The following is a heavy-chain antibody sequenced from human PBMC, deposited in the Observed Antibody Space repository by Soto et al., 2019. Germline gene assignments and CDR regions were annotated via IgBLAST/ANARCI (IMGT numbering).Heavy chain of an antibody. CDR1: GYTFTSYG. Sequence: ASVKVSCKASGYTFTSYGISWVRQAPGQGLEWMGWISAYNGNTNYAQKLQGRVTMTTDTSTSTASMELRSLRSDATAVYYCARDAENGGFGAFDIWGQGTMVTVSS. CDR3: ARDAENGGFGAFDI. CDR2: ISAYNGNT. V-gene: IGHV1-18*01. D-gene: IGHD3-10*01. J-gene: IGHJ3*02.